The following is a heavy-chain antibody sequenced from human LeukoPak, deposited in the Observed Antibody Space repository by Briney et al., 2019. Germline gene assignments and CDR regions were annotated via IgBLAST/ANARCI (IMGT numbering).Heavy chain of an antibody. D-gene: IGHD4-11*01. CDR3: AKPPSTVTYYFDY. CDR2: IIPIFGTA. CDR1: GYTFTSYG. Sequence: GASVKVSCKASGYTFTSYGISWVRQAPGQGLEWMGGIIPIFGTANYAQKFQGRVTITTDESTSTAYMELSSLRAEDTAVYYCAKPPSTVTYYFDYWGQGTLVTVSS. V-gene: IGHV1-69*05. J-gene: IGHJ4*02.